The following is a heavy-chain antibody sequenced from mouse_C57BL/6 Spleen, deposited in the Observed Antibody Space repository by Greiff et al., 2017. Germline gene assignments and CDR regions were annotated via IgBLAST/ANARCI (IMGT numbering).Heavy chain of an antibody. D-gene: IGHD1-1*01. CDR1: GFTFTDYY. CDR2: IRNKANGYTT. J-gene: IGHJ4*01. Sequence: EVKLVESGGGLVQPGGSLSLSCAASGFTFTDYYMSWVRQPPGKALEWLGFIRNKANGYTTEYSASVKGRFTISRDNSQSILYLQMNALRAEDSATYYCARYRKYYGSSYTYAMDYWGQGTSVTVSS. V-gene: IGHV7-3*01. CDR3: ARYRKYYGSSYTYAMDY.